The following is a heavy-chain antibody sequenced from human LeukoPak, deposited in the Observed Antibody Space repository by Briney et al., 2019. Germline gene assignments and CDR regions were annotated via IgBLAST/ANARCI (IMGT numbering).Heavy chain of an antibody. Sequence: SETLSLTCTVSGGSISSGSYYWSWIRQPAGKGLEWIGRIYTSGSTYYNPSLKSRVTISVDTSKNQFSLKLSSVTAADTAVYYCARELINLGIDYWGQGTLVTVSS. CDR2: IYTSGST. J-gene: IGHJ4*02. V-gene: IGHV4-61*02. D-gene: IGHD3-10*01. CDR1: GGSISSGSYY. CDR3: ARELINLGIDY.